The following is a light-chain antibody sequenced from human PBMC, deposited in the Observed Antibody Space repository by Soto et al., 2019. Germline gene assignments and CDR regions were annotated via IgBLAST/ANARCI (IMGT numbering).Light chain of an antibody. CDR3: ITWDSSLQTVI. Sequence: QSVLTQPPSVSAAPGQKVTISCSGSSSNIGGNYVSWYPVLPRTAPRLLIYDIHKRHSGTPERFSGSTSAMSAPLRITQLQTWDEGGYYCITWDSSLQTVIFVGGNKVTVL. J-gene: IGLJ2*01. V-gene: IGLV1-51*01. CDR1: SSNIGGNY. CDR2: DIH.